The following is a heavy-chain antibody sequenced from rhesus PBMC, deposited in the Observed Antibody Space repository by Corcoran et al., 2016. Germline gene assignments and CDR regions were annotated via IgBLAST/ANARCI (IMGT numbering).Heavy chain of an antibody. J-gene: IGHJ1*01. D-gene: IGHD2-2*01. CDR1: GASINYNY. CDR2: IFGWSGST. Sequence: QVQLQESGPGLVKPLATLPLTCAVYGASINYNYWTCIRQPPGRGLEWIGYIFGWSGSTTYNPSLESRVTISKDTSKNQFSLKLNSVTAADTAVYYCALGMPFEFWGQGALVIVSS. CDR3: ALGMPFEF. V-gene: IGHV4S7*01.